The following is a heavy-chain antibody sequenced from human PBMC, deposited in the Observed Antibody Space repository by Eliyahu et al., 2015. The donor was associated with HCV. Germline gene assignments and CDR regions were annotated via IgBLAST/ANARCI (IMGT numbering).Heavy chain of an antibody. J-gene: IGHJ2*01. V-gene: IGHV1-18*01. D-gene: IGHD2-21*02. CDR3: VRDRAIMGDADYWKFDL. Sequence: EVKKPGASVKVSCEASGYTFTSYGISWVRQAPGQGPEWMGWISAYSVNTDYAQKFQDRVTMTTDRSTNTAYMELRSLTSADTAVYFCVRDRAIMGDADYWKFDLWGRGTMVTVSS. CDR1: GYTFTSYG. CDR2: ISAYSVNT.